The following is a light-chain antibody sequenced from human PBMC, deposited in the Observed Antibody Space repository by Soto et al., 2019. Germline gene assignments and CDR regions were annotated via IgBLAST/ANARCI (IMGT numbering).Light chain of an antibody. CDR3: QQSYSTPTT. J-gene: IGKJ4*01. CDR1: QSISSY. CDR2: VAS. Sequence: DIQMTQSPSSLSASVGDRVTITCRASQSISSYLNWYQQKPGKAPKFLIYVASSLQSGVPSRFSGSGSGTDFTLTISSLQPEDFATYYCQQSYSTPTTFGGGTKVAIK. V-gene: IGKV1-39*01.